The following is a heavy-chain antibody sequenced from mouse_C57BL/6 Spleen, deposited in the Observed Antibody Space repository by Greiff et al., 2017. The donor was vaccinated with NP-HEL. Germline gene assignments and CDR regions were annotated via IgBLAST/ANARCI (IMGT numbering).Heavy chain of an antibody. CDR3: ARSLTAQATSWFAY. Sequence: DVMLVESGGGLVKPGGSLKLSCAASGFTFSDYGMHWVRQAPEKGLEWVAYISSGSSTIYYADTVKGRFTISRDNAKNTLFLQMTSLRSEDTAMYYCARSLTAQATSWFAYWGQGTLVTVSA. V-gene: IGHV5-17*01. CDR1: GFTFSDYG. D-gene: IGHD3-2*02. J-gene: IGHJ3*01. CDR2: ISSGSSTI.